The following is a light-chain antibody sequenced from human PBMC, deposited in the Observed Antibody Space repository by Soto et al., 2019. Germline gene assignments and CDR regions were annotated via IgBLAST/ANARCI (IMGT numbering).Light chain of an antibody. Sequence: QSALTQPASVSGSPGQSITISCTGTSSDVGGYNYVSWYQQYPGKAPKLMICEVSNRPSGVSNRFSGSKSGNTASLTISGLQAEDEADYYCSSHTSSNTHVVFGGGTKLTVL. CDR2: EVS. CDR3: SSHTSSNTHVV. CDR1: SSDVGGYNY. J-gene: IGLJ2*01. V-gene: IGLV2-14*01.